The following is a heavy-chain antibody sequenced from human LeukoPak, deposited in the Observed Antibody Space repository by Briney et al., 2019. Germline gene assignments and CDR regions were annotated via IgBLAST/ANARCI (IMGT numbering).Heavy chain of an antibody. CDR3: ARAVAGSNWFDP. CDR1: GGSMSSTSYY. D-gene: IGHD6-19*01. Sequence: SETLSLTCSVSGGSMSSTSYYWGWVRQSPGKGLEWIGSMFDSRNVFYNPSLKSQVTISVGTSKNQFSLKLSSVTAADTAVYYCARAVAGSNWFDPWGQGTLVTVSS. CDR2: MFDSRNV. J-gene: IGHJ5*02. V-gene: IGHV4-39*01.